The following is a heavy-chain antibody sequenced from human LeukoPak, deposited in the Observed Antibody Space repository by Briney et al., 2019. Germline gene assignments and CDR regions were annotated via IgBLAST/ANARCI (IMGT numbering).Heavy chain of an antibody. Sequence: PGGSLRLSCAASGFTFSSYEMNWVRQAPGKGLEWVSYISSSGSTIYYADSVKGRFTISRDDAQNSLYLQMNSLRAEDTAVYYCARDGADRYYYYMDVWGKGTTVTISS. CDR3: ARDGADRYYYYMDV. V-gene: IGHV3-48*03. CDR2: ISSSGSTI. D-gene: IGHD3-22*01. J-gene: IGHJ6*03. CDR1: GFTFSSYE.